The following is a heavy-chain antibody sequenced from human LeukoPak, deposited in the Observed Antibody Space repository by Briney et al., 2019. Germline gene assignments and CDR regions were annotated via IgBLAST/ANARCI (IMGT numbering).Heavy chain of an antibody. J-gene: IGHJ4*02. Sequence: PGGSLRLSCAASGFTFSDYYMSWIRQAPGKGLEWVSYISASGNTIYYADSVKGRFTISGDNAKNSLFLQMNNLRAEDTAVFYCARAPGYCSSTSCLYFDYWGQGALVTVSS. V-gene: IGHV3-11*01. CDR3: ARAPGYCSSTSCLYFDY. CDR2: ISASGNTI. D-gene: IGHD2-2*01. CDR1: GFTFSDYY.